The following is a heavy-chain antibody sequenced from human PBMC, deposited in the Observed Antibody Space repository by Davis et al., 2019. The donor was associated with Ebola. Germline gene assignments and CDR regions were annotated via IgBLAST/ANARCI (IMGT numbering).Heavy chain of an antibody. Sequence: GESLKISCAASGFTFNYYNMIWVRQAPGKGLEWVAYISAHSDTIYYADSVRGRFTISRDNTKSSLYLQIHSLRAEDTAVFYCVRGGGHGSSSGDHWGQGTLVTVSS. CDR1: GFTFNYYN. J-gene: IGHJ4*02. D-gene: IGHD6-6*01. CDR2: ISAHSDTI. CDR3: VRGGGHGSSSGDH. V-gene: IGHV3-48*04.